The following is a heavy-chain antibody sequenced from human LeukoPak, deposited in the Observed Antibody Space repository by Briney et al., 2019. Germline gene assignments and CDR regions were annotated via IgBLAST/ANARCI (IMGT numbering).Heavy chain of an antibody. CDR2: IRYDGSNK. V-gene: IGHV3-30*02. CDR3: ARTMGSIAAPTGAFYI. J-gene: IGHJ3*02. D-gene: IGHD6-6*01. Sequence: GSLRLSCSASGFTFSSYGMHWVRQAPGKGLEWVAFIRYDGSNKYYADSVKGRFTISRDNSKNTLYLQMNSLRAEDTAVYYCARTMGSIAAPTGAFYIWGQGTIVTVSS. CDR1: GFTFSSYG.